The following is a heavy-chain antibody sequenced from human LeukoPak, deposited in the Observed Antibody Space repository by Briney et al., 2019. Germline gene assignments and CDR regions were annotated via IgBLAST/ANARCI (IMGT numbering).Heavy chain of an antibody. V-gene: IGHV4-34*01. CDR3: ARYRIVVVPAATRYFDY. CDR1: GGSFSGYY. CDR2: INHSGST. Sequence: SETLSLTCAVYGGSFSGYYWSWIRQPPGKGLEWIGEINHSGSTNYNPSLKSRVTISVDTSKNQFSLKLSSVTAADTAVYYCARYRIVVVPAATRYFDYWGQGTLVTVSS. D-gene: IGHD2-2*01. J-gene: IGHJ4*02.